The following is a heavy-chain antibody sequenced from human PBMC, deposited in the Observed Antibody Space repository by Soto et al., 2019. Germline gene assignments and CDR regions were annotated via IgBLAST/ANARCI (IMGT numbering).Heavy chain of an antibody. J-gene: IGHJ6*02. CDR1: GFTVSSNY. Sequence: PGGSLRLSCAASGFTVSSNYMSWVRQAPGKGLEWVSVIYSGDKKYYADSVKGRFTISRDNSKNSLYLQMNSLRIEDTALYYCAKVREAGTWYGMDVWGQGTTVTVSS. CDR2: IYSGDKK. D-gene: IGHD6-13*01. CDR3: AKVREAGTWYGMDV. V-gene: IGHV3-53*05.